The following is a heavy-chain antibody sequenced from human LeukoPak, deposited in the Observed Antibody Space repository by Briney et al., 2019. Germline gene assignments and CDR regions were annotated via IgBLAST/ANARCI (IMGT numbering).Heavy chain of an antibody. CDR2: ISSSSSYI. V-gene: IGHV3-21*01. CDR1: GFTFSSYS. Sequence: GGSLRLSCAASGFTFSSYSMNWVRQAPGKGLEWVSSISSSSSYIYYADSVKGRFTISRDYAKNSLYLQMNSLRAEDTAVYYCARGGAVGAISLSDYWGQGTLVTVSS. J-gene: IGHJ4*02. CDR3: ARGGAVGAISLSDY. D-gene: IGHD1-26*01.